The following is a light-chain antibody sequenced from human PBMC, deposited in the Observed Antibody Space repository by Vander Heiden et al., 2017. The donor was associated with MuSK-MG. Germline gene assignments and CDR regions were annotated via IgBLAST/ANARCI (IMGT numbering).Light chain of an antibody. V-gene: IGLV3-25*03. Sequence: SYELTQPPSVSVSPGQTARITCSGDALPKQYAYWYQQKPGQAPVLVIYNDSERPSGIPERFSGSSSGTTVTLTISGVQAEDEADYYCQSGDASGTYWVFGGGTKLTVL. CDR3: QSGDASGTYWV. J-gene: IGLJ3*02. CDR1: ALPKQY. CDR2: NDS.